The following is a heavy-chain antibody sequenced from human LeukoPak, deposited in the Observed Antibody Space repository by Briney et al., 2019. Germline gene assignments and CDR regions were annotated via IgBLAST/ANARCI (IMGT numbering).Heavy chain of an antibody. Sequence: GASVKVSCKASGYTFTAYVMHWVRQAPGQRLEWMGWINAGNGNTKYSQEFQDRVTTTRDTFANTIYMELSRLRSEDAAVYYCTRAMGYPYYAMDLWGQGTTVTVSS. CDR2: INAGNGNT. J-gene: IGHJ6*02. CDR1: GYTFTAYV. D-gene: IGHD5-12*01. V-gene: IGHV1-3*01. CDR3: TRAMGYPYYAMDL.